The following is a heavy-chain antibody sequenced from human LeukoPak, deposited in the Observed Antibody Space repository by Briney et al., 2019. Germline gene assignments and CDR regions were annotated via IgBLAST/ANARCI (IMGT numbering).Heavy chain of an antibody. Sequence: GGSLRLSCAASGFTFSSYAMHWVRQAPGKGLEWVAVIWYDGSNKYYADSVKGRFTISRDNSKNTLYLQMNSLRVEDTAVYYCARGDPTVTTKQNFDYWGQGTLVTVSS. CDR1: GFTFSSYA. V-gene: IGHV3-33*08. CDR3: ARGDPTVTTKQNFDY. J-gene: IGHJ4*02. D-gene: IGHD4-17*01. CDR2: IWYDGSNK.